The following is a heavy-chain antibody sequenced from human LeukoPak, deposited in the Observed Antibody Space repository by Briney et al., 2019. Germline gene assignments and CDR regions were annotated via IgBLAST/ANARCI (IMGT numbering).Heavy chain of an antibody. CDR3: ARVELQTYYYDSSGYYY. D-gene: IGHD3-22*01. Sequence: GGSLRLSCAASGFTFSSYSMNWVRQAPGKGLEWVSSISSSSSYIYYADSVKGRFTVSRDNAKNSLYLQMNSLRAEDTAVYYCARVELQTYYYDSSGYYYWGQGTLVTVSS. V-gene: IGHV3-21*01. CDR1: GFTFSSYS. CDR2: ISSSSSYI. J-gene: IGHJ4*02.